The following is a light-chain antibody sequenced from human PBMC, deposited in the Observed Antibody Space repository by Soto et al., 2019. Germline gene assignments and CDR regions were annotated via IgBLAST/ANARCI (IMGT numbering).Light chain of an antibody. J-gene: IGKJ2*01. CDR3: QQRSNWPQYT. V-gene: IGKV3-11*01. CDR1: QSVSSY. Sequence: EIVLTQSPSTLSLSPGERATLSGRASQSVSSYLAWDQQKPGQAPRLLIYDASNRATGIPARFSGSGSGTDFTLTISSLEPEDFAVYYCQQRSNWPQYTFGQGTKLEIK. CDR2: DAS.